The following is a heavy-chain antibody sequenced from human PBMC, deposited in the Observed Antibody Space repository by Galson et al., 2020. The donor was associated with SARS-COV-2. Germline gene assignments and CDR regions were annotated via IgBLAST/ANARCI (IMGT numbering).Heavy chain of an antibody. CDR2: IYPSDSDT. J-gene: IGHJ5*02. V-gene: IGHV5-51*01. Sequence: GESLKISCKGSGYTFTNYWIGWVRQRPGKGLEWMGIIYPSDSDTIYGPAFQGQVTISADKSLNTAYLQWNSLRASDSAMYFCARHEGGYSGYNYAASWGQGTQVTVS. D-gene: IGHD5-12*01. CDR1: GYTFTNYW. CDR3: ARHEGGYSGYNYAAS.